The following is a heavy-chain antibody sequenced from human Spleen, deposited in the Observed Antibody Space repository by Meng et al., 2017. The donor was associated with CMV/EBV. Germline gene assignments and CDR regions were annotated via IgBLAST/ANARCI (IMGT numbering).Heavy chain of an antibody. Sequence: GESLKISCAASGFTFSSYAMSWVRQAPGKGLEWVSAISGSSASTYSADSVKGRFTISRDNSKNTLYLQMNSLRVEDTALYYCAKVYEAYNPKSYFDYWGQATLVTVSS. D-gene: IGHD2-21*01. CDR3: AKVYEAYNPKSYFDY. J-gene: IGHJ4*02. V-gene: IGHV3-23*01. CDR1: GFTFSSYA. CDR2: ISGSSAST.